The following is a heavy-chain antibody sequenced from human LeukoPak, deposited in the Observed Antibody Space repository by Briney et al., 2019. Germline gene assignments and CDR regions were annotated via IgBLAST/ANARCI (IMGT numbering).Heavy chain of an antibody. CDR2: ISSSSSYI. J-gene: IGHJ4*02. Sequence: GGSLRLSCAASGFTFSSYSMNWVRQAPGKGLEWVSSISSSSSYIYYADSVKGRFTISRDNAKNSLYLQMNSLRAEDTAVYYCARADFSGYDPCGYWGQGTLVTVSS. CDR1: GFTFSSYS. CDR3: ARADFSGYDPCGY. D-gene: IGHD5-12*01. V-gene: IGHV3-21*01.